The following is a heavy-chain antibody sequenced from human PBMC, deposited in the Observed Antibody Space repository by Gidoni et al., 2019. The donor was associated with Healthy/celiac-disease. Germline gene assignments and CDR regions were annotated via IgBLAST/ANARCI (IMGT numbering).Heavy chain of an antibody. V-gene: IGHV3-21*04. CDR2: LSNNSYFL. D-gene: IGHD3-22*01. Sequence: EVQLVESGGGLVKPGGSLRLSCAASGFTFSSYSMNWVRQAPGKGLAWVSTLSNNSYFLYFANYMEGPFHLSRDNAKNLPVLQIDRLRAEDPAVYFCARGADYFDSSGGNPSDSFCILGQGTIVTLSS. CDR3: ARGADYFDSSGGNPSDSFCI. J-gene: IGHJ3*02. CDR1: GFTFSSYS.